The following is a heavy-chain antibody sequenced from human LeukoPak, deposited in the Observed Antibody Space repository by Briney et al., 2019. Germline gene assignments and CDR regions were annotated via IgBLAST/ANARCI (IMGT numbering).Heavy chain of an antibody. CDR2: ISSSGSTI. J-gene: IGHJ4*02. Sequence: GGSLRLSCAASGFTFSSYEMNWVRQAPGKGLEWVSYISSSGSTIYYADSVKGRFTISRDNAKNSLYLQMNSLRAEDTAVYYCAIPGARGYYDSSGPPGYRGQGTLVTVSS. CDR1: GFTFSSYE. V-gene: IGHV3-48*03. CDR3: AIPGARGYYDSSGPPGY. D-gene: IGHD3-22*01.